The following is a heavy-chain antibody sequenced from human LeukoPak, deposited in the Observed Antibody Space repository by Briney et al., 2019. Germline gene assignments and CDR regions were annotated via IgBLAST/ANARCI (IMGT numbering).Heavy chain of an antibody. V-gene: IGHV1-2*02. CDR2: INPNSGGT. Sequence: ASVKVSCKASGYTFTGCYMHWVRQAPGQGLEWMGWINPNSGGTNYAQKFQGRVTMTRDTSISTAYMELSRLRSDDTAVYYCARGPRIVVVPAAKRDFDYWGQGTLVTVSS. J-gene: IGHJ4*02. CDR3: ARGPRIVVVPAAKRDFDY. D-gene: IGHD2-2*01. CDR1: GYTFTGCY.